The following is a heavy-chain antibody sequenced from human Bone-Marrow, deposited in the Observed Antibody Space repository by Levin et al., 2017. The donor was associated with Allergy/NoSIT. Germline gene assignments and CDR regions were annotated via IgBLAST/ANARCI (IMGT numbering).Heavy chain of an antibody. Sequence: SETLSLTCAVSGGSISSSNWWSWVRQPPGKGLEWIGEIYHSGSTNYNPSLKSRVTISVDKSKNQFSLKLSSVTAADTAVYYCARNLSRNGAAAGQGGDYWGQGTLVTVSS. CDR1: GGSISSSNW. D-gene: IGHD6-13*01. CDR3: ARNLSRNGAAAGQGGDY. V-gene: IGHV4-4*02. CDR2: IYHSGST. J-gene: IGHJ4*02.